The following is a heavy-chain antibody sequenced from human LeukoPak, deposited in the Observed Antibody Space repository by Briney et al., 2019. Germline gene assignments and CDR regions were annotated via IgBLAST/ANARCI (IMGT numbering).Heavy chain of an antibody. Sequence: SETLSLTCAVSGYSISSGYYWGWIRQPPGKGLEWIGSIYHSGSTYYNPSLKSRVTISVDTSKNQFSLKLSSVTAADTAVYYCARVIGYCSSTSCYWFDPRGQGTLVTVSS. CDR1: GYSISSGYY. V-gene: IGHV4-38-2*01. J-gene: IGHJ5*02. CDR2: IYHSGST. CDR3: ARVIGYCSSTSCYWFDP. D-gene: IGHD2-2*01.